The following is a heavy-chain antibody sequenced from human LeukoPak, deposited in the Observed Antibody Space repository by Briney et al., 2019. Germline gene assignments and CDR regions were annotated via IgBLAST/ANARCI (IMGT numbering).Heavy chain of an antibody. Sequence: PGGSLSLSCSASGFTFDDYAMSWVRQAPGKGLEWVSGINWNGGSKGYADSVKGRFTISRDNAKNSLYLQMNSLRAEDTALYYCARLLGYYFDFWGQGTLVTVSS. J-gene: IGHJ4*02. CDR1: GFTFDDYA. CDR3: ARLLGYYFDF. CDR2: INWNGGSK. V-gene: IGHV3-20*04. D-gene: IGHD3-10*01.